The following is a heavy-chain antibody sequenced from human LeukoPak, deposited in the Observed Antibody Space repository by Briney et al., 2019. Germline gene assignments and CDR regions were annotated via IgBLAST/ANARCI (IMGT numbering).Heavy chain of an antibody. CDR3: ARAHCITTTCYTEDY. CDR2: IYHSGST. CDR1: GGSISSAGYY. D-gene: IGHD2-2*02. V-gene: IGHV4-30-2*01. J-gene: IGHJ4*02. Sequence: PSETLSLTCTVSGGSISSAGYYWSWIRQPPGKGLEWIGYIYHSGSTYYNPSLKSRVTISVDRSKNQFSLNVSSVTAADTAVYYCARAHCITTTCYTEDYWGQGTLVTVSS.